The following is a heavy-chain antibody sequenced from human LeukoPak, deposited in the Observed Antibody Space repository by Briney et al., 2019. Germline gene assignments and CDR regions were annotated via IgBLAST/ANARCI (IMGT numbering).Heavy chain of an antibody. V-gene: IGHV4-39*01. D-gene: IGHD6-19*01. CDR2: IYYSGST. CDR3: ARQSRSRGWYSQFDY. CDR1: GGSISSSSYY. J-gene: IGHJ4*02. Sequence: SETLSLTCTVSGGSISSSSYYWGWIRQPPGKGLEWIGSIYYSGSTYYNPSLKSRVTISVGTSKNQFSLKLSSVTAADTAVYYCARQSRSRGWYSQFDYWGQGTLVTVSS.